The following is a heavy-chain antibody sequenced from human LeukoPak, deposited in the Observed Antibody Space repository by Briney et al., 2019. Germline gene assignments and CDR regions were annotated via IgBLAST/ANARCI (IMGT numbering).Heavy chain of an antibody. CDR3: ARTGTVLWFGELSGSYFDY. J-gene: IGHJ4*02. Sequence: SETLSLTCTVSGGSISSYYWSWIRQPAGKGLEWIGEIYHSGSTNYNPSLKSRVTISVDKSKNQFSLKLSSVTAADTAVYYCARTGTVLWFGELSGSYFDYWGQGTLVTVSS. D-gene: IGHD3-10*01. V-gene: IGHV4-59*12. CDR1: GGSISSYY. CDR2: IYHSGST.